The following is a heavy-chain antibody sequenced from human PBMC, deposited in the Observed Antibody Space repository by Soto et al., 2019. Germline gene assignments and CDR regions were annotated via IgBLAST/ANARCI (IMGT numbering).Heavy chain of an antibody. J-gene: IGHJ4*02. CDR3: ARRIVVVVAAQFDY. CDR2: INHSVST. V-gene: IGHV4-34*01. Sequence: SETLSLTCAVYGGSFSGYYWSWIRQPPGKGLEWIGEINHSVSTNYNPSLKSRVTISVDTSKNQSSLKLSSVTAADTAVYYCARRIVVVVAAQFDYWGQGTLVTVSS. D-gene: IGHD2-15*01. CDR1: GGSFSGYY.